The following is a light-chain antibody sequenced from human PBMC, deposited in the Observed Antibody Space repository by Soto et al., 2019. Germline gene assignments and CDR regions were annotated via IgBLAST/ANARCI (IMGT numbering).Light chain of an antibody. Sequence: DIVMTQSPDSLAVSLGERATIYCKSSQSVLYSANNHNYLAWYQQKAGQPPKLLIYWASTRQSGVPDRFSGSGSGIDFTLTISSLQAEDVAVYYCQQYYSTPFTFGPGTKVDIK. CDR1: QSVLYSANNHNY. CDR2: WAS. J-gene: IGKJ3*01. V-gene: IGKV4-1*01. CDR3: QQYYSTPFT.